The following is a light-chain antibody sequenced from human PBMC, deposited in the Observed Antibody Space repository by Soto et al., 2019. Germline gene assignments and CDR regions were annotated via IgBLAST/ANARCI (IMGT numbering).Light chain of an antibody. Sequence: DIRMTQSPSTLSASVGDRVTITCRASQNIGTWLAWYQQKPGKAPDLLIYDASTLESGVPSRFSGSGSGTEFTLTISSLQPGDLATDYCQQFGDSWSFGQGTKVEIK. CDR1: QNIGTW. CDR2: DAS. J-gene: IGKJ1*01. CDR3: QQFGDSWS. V-gene: IGKV1-5*01.